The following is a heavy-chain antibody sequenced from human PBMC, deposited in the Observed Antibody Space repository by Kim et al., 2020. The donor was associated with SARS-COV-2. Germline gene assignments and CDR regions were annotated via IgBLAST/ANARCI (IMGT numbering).Heavy chain of an antibody. J-gene: IGHJ3*02. CDR1: DYSISSNVAA. D-gene: IGHD6-19*01. CDR3: ARGFSSGWPGAFDI. Sequence: SQTLSLTCAIFDYSISSNVAAWNWIRQSPSRGLEWLGRTYCNSKSKWSTDYALSVKSRLTINPDTSQNQFSLHLNSVTPEDTAVYYCARGFSSGWPGAFDIWGRGTVVTVSS. CDR2: TYCNSKSKWST. V-gene: IGHV6-1*01.